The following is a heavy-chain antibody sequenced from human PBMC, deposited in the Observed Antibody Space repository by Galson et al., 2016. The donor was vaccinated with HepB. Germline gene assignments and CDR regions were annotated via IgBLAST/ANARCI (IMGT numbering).Heavy chain of an antibody. CDR2: IYYNGST. J-gene: IGHJ6*02. CDR1: GGSISSHY. Sequence: SETLSLTCNVYGGSISSHYWSWIRQPPGKGLEWIGYIYYNGSTNYNSSLKSRVTISVDTSKKQFSLNLNSVTAADTAVYYCARDSRFYGMDVWGQGTTVIVSS. CDR3: ARDSRFYGMDV. V-gene: IGHV4-59*11.